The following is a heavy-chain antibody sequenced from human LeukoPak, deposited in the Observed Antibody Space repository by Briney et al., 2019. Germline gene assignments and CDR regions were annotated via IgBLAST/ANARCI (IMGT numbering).Heavy chain of an antibody. J-gene: IGHJ4*02. CDR3: ARSATPKRYFGWLSNGFDY. Sequence: GASVKVSRSSCGHIFTVYYMHGVRRARAQGFVCGGGHPPNSGGTNHAQKFQGKVTMTRDTSISTAYRELSRLRSDDTAVYYCARSATPKRYFGWLSNGFDYWGQGTLVTVSS. CDR1: GHIFTVYY. V-gene: IGHV1-2*02. CDR2: HPPNSGGT. D-gene: IGHD3-9*01.